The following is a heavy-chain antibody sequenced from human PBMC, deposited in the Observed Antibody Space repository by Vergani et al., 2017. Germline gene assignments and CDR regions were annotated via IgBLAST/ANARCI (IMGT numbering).Heavy chain of an antibody. CDR2: ISWDGGST. CDR3: AKDFFGGGIAVAGTLDY. CDR1: GFTFDDYT. J-gene: IGHJ4*02. D-gene: IGHD6-19*01. V-gene: IGHV3-43*01. Sequence: EVQLVESGGVVVQPGGSLRLSCAASGFTFDDYTMHWVRQAPGKGLEWVSLISWDGGSTYYADSVKGRFTISRDNSKNYLYLQMNSLRTEDTALYYCAKDFFGGGIAVAGTLDYWGQGTLVTVSS.